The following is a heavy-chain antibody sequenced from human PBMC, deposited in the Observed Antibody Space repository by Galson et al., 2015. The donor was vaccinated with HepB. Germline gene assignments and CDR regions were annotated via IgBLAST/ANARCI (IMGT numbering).Heavy chain of an antibody. CDR2: ISTYNRDT. V-gene: IGHV1-18*01. CDR1: GYTFSSYS. D-gene: IGHD2-15*01. J-gene: IGHJ5*02. Sequence: SVKVSCKASGYTFSSYSITWVRQAPGQGLEWMGWISTYNRDTTYPRHLQGRVTMTTDTSTSTAYMELRSLRSDDTAVYYCARGALVVVVDGTLNNWFDPWGQGTLVTVSS. CDR3: ARGALVVVVDGTLNNWFDP.